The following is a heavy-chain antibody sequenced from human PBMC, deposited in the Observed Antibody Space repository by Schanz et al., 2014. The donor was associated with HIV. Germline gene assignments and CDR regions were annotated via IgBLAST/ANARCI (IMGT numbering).Heavy chain of an antibody. Sequence: VQLVESGGGVVQPWRSLRLSCAASGFTFSSYGMYWVRQAPGKGLEWVAVISHDGSKKYYADSVRGRITISRDNSKNTLYLQMNSLRADDTAVYYCAKGWRGYSISSLVDYWGQGSLVTVSS. D-gene: IGHD6-6*01. CDR2: ISHDGSKK. J-gene: IGHJ4*02. V-gene: IGHV3-30*18. CDR1: GFTFSSYG. CDR3: AKGWRGYSISSLVDY.